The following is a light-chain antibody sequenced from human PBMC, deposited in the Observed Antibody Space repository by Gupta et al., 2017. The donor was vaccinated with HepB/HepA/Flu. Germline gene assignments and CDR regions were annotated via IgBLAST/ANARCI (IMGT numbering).Light chain of an antibody. CDR1: QSVSSY. V-gene: IGKV3-11*01. CDR3: QQRSNRPPLT. Sequence: EIVLTQSPATLSLSPGDRATLSCRASQSVSSYLAWYQQKPGQAPRHLIYDSSNRATGIPARFSGSGSGTDFTLTISSLEPEDFAVYYCQQRSNRPPLTFGGGTKVEIK. J-gene: IGKJ4*01. CDR2: DSS.